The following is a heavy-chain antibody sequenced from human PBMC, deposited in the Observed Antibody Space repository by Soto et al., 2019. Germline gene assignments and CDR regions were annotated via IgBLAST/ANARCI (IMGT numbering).Heavy chain of an antibody. J-gene: IGHJ4*02. Sequence: PGGSLRLSCAASGFTFSSYSMNWVRQAPGKGLEWVSSISSSSSYIYYADSVKGRFTISRDNAKNSLYLQMNSLRAEDTAVYYCAKIYSGYDYPDNDYWGQGTLVTVSS. CDR3: AKIYSGYDYPDNDY. D-gene: IGHD5-12*01. CDR2: ISSSSSYI. V-gene: IGHV3-21*01. CDR1: GFTFSSYS.